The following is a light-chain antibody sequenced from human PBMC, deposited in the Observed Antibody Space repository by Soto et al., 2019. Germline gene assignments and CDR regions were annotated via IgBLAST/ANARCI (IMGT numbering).Light chain of an antibody. CDR1: SRDVGAYVY. V-gene: IGLV2-8*01. J-gene: IGLJ2*01. Sequence: QSALTQPPSASGSPGESVTMSCTGTSRDVGAYVYVSWFQQHSGKAPKLIIFEVNKRPSGVPDRFSGSRSVDTASLTVSGLQIDDEADYYCSSYAGNNRMVFGGGTKLTVL. CDR2: EVN. CDR3: SSYAGNNRMV.